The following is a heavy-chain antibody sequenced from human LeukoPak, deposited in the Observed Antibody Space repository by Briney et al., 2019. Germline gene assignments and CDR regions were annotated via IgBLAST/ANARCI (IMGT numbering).Heavy chain of an antibody. CDR2: TYTSGST. Sequence: SETLSLTCTVSGGSISSYYWSWIRQPPGKGLEWIGYTYTSGSTNYNPSLKSRVTISVDTSKNQFSLKLSSVTAADTAVYYCARHRSGYSSSSYDYWGQGTLVTVSS. J-gene: IGHJ4*02. V-gene: IGHV4-4*09. CDR1: GGSISSYY. CDR3: ARHRSGYSSSSYDY. D-gene: IGHD6-6*01.